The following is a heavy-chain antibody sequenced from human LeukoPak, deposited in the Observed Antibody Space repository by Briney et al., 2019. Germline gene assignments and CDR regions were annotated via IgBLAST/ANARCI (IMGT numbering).Heavy chain of an antibody. V-gene: IGHV1-2*02. CDR2: INPNSGGT. CDR1: GYTFTNYY. D-gene: IGHD2-21*02. Sequence: ASVKVSCKASGYTFTNYYIHWVRQAPGLGLEWVGWINPNSGGTNYAQKFQGRVTMTRDTSISTAYMELSRLLSGDTAVYYCARGKTMVYCGGDCYRFDNWGQGTLVTVSS. CDR3: ARGKTMVYCGGDCYRFDN. J-gene: IGHJ4*02.